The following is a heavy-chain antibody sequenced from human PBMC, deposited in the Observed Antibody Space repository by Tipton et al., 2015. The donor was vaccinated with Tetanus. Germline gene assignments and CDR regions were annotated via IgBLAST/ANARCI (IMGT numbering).Heavy chain of an antibody. CDR2: IIPSGGTT. Sequence: QLVQSGAEVKKPGTSARVSCKTSGGTFKSYAISWVRQAPGQGLEWMGIIIPSGGTTRHAQKFQGRVTMTRDTSTSTVYMELSSLRSEDTAVYYCARDGGSYYTDCWGQGTLVTVSS. CDR3: ARDGGSYYTDC. D-gene: IGHD1-26*01. V-gene: IGHV1-46*02. J-gene: IGHJ4*02. CDR1: GGTFKSYA.